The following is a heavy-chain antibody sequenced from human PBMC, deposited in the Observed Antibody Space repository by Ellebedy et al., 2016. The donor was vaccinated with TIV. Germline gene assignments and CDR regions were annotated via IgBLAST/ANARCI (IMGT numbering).Heavy chain of an antibody. CDR2: INAGKGNT. CDR1: GYTFSTYA. CDR3: ARESYSSGWDPPYFDF. D-gene: IGHD6-19*01. V-gene: IGHV1-3*01. Sequence: AASVKVSCKASGYTFSTYAIHWVRQAPGQRLEWMGWINAGKGNTKYSQKSQARVTITRDTSASIVYMELSSLRSEDTAVYYCARESYSSGWDPPYFDFWGQGTLVTVSS. J-gene: IGHJ4*02.